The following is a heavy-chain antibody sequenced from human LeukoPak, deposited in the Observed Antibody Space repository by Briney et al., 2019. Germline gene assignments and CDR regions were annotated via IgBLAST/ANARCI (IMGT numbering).Heavy chain of an antibody. J-gene: IGHJ5*02. CDR1: GGSMSSSSYY. V-gene: IGHV4-39*01. CDR2: IYYSGST. D-gene: IGHD3-3*01. Sequence: SETLSLTCTVSGGSMSSSSYYWGWIRQPPGKGLEWMGSIYYSGSTYYNPSLKSRVTISVDTSKNQFSLKLSSVTAADTAVYYCARGVLRFLEWFPGRFDPWGQGTLVTVSS. CDR3: ARGVLRFLEWFPGRFDP.